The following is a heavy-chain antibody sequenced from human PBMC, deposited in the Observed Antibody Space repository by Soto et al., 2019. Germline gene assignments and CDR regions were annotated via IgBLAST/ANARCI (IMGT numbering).Heavy chain of an antibody. D-gene: IGHD6-13*01. CDR1: GGTFSSYA. CDR2: IIPIFGTA. CDR3: ARDTAPGLTPNDAFDI. Sequence: QVQLVQSGAEVKKPGSSVKVSCKASGGTFSSYAISWVRQAPGQGLEWMGGIIPIFGTANYAQKFQGRVTMTADKSTSTAYMELSSLRSEDTAVYYCARDTAPGLTPNDAFDIWGHGTMVTVSS. J-gene: IGHJ3*02. V-gene: IGHV1-69*06.